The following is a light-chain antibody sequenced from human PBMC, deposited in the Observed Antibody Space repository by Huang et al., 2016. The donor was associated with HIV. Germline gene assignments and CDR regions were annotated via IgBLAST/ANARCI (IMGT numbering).Light chain of an antibody. CDR3: QHQWT. J-gene: IGKJ1*01. CDR1: QRISTW. CDR2: KAS. Sequence: DIQVTQSPSTLSAFVGDRVNMTCRTSQRISTWLAWYQQRPGKAPNLLISKASNLETWVPSRFSGNGSGTEFILTINGLQPDDLATYYCQHQWTFGQGTKVEIK. V-gene: IGKV1-5*03.